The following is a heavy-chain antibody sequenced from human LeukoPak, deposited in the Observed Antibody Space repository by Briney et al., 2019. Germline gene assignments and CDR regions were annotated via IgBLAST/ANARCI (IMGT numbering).Heavy chain of an antibody. J-gene: IGHJ4*02. CDR3: ANLARPLDY. Sequence: GGSLRLSCAASGFTFSSYAMSWVRQAPGKGLEWVAYIRYDGSSEYLDSVKGRFTISRDNSKNTLYLQMTSLKPEDTAVYYCANLARPLDYWGQGALVAVSS. V-gene: IGHV3-30*02. D-gene: IGHD6-6*01. CDR1: GFTFSSYA. CDR2: IRYDGSSE.